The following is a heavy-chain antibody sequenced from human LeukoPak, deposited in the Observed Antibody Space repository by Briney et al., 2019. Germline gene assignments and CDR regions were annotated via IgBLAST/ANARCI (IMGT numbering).Heavy chain of an antibody. Sequence: ASVKVSCKASGYTFTNYDINWVRQATGQGLEWMGWLHPNSGTAGYAQNFQGRVTITGDTSMSTAYMELSSLTSEDTAVYYCATELRWKDHWGQGTLVTVSS. CDR2: LHPNSGTA. V-gene: IGHV1-8*03. D-gene: IGHD4-23*01. CDR3: ATELRWKDH. CDR1: GYTFTNYD. J-gene: IGHJ4*02.